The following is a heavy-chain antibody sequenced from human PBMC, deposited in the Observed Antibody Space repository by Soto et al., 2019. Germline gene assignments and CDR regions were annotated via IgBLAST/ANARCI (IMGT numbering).Heavy chain of an antibody. Sequence: GGSLRLSCAASGVTFSNAWMSWVRQAPGKGLEWVGRIKSNTDGGTTDYAAPVKGRFTISSDDSKNTLYLQMNSLKTEDTAVYYCTTEVPPWVISRRYYYDSSGYYSDYWGQGTLVTV. J-gene: IGHJ4*02. CDR3: TTEVPPWVISRRYYYDSSGYYSDY. V-gene: IGHV3-15*01. CDR2: IKSNTDGGTT. CDR1: GVTFSNAW. D-gene: IGHD3-22*01.